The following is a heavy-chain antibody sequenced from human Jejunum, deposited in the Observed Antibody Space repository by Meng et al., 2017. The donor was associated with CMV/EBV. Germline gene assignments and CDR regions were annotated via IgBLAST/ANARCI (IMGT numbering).Heavy chain of an antibody. CDR3: ARGEKRSQYYYGLDV. D-gene: IGHD1-26*01. CDR2: VEYTGST. Sequence: SVSSGGYFWSWIRQPPGRGLEWIGYVEYTGSTNYNPSLKSRVIISVDTSKNQFSLKLRSVSAADTAVYYCARGEKRSQYYYGLDVWGQGTTVTVSS. CDR1: SVSSGGYF. J-gene: IGHJ6*02. V-gene: IGHV4-61*08.